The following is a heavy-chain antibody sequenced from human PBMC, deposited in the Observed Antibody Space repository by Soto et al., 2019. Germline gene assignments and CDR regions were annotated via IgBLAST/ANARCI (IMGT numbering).Heavy chain of an antibody. V-gene: IGHV4-4*07. D-gene: IGHD3-22*01. Sequence: VQLQESGPGLVKPSETLSLTCTVSGGSIGSYSCSWIRQPAGKGLEWIGRIHSSGNTNYNPTLKSRVILSVDKSKNQFSLKLSSVTAADTAVYYCAREGGYDSSGQYRNWFDPWGQGTLVTVSS. J-gene: IGHJ5*02. CDR1: GGSIGSYS. CDR3: AREGGYDSSGQYRNWFDP. CDR2: IHSSGNT.